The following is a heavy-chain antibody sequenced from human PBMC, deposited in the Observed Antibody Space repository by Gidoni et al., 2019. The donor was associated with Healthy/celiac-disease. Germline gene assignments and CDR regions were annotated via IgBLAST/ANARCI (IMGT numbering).Heavy chain of an antibody. V-gene: IGHV4-31*03. J-gene: IGHJ4*02. D-gene: IGHD4-4*01. CDR2: IYYSGST. CDR1: GGSISSGGYY. Sequence: QVQLQASGPGLVKPSQPLSLTCPVSGGSISSGGYYWSWIRQHPGKGLEWIGYIYYSGSTYYNPSLKSRVTISVDTSKNQFSLKLSSVTAADTAVYYCARVGDGYSRFDYWGQGTLVTVSS. CDR3: ARVGDGYSRFDY.